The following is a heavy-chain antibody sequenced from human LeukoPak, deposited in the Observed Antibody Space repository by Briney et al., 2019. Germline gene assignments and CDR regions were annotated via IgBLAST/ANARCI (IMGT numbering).Heavy chain of an antibody. V-gene: IGHV4-38-2*02. Sequence: SETLSLTCTVSGYSISSGYFWGWIRQPPGKGLEWIGSIYHGGSTFYNPSLKSRVTISEDTSKNQFSLRLTSVTAADTAVYYCARALLSSLYSSSYDYWGQGTLVTVSS. CDR1: GYSISSGYF. CDR2: IYHGGST. CDR3: ARALLSSLYSSSYDY. J-gene: IGHJ4*02. D-gene: IGHD6-13*01.